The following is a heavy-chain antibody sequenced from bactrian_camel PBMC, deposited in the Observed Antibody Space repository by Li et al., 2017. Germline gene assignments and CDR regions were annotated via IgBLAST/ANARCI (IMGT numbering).Heavy chain of an antibody. CDR2: ISWSGDVT. V-gene: IGHV3S40*01. D-gene: IGHD5*01. J-gene: IGHJ4*01. CDR1: GFTFSTTH. Sequence: QLVESGGNMVQPGGSLRLSCVASGFTFSTTHMSWVRQAPGKGLEWVSGISWSGDVTNYTDSVKGRFTISRDGARNTVYLQMNSLKTEDTAVYYCATGLLADHGLGLGTQVTVS.